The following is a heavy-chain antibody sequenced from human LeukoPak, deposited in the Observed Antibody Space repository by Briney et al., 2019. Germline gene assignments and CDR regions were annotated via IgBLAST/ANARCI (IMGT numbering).Heavy chain of an antibody. Sequence: ASVKVSCKASGYTFTGYYMHWVRQATGQGLEWMGWINPNSGGTNYAQKFQGRVTMTRDTSISTAYMELSRLRSDDTAVYYCARGGTMVRGVVAAFDIWGQGTMVTVSS. D-gene: IGHD3-10*01. V-gene: IGHV1-2*02. CDR1: GYTFTGYY. CDR2: INPNSGGT. J-gene: IGHJ3*02. CDR3: ARGGTMVRGVVAAFDI.